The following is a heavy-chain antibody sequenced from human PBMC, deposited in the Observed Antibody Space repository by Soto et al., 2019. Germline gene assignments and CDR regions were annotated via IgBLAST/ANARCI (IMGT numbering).Heavy chain of an antibody. CDR1: VFSLANYP. CDR3: AKGPHTNVGWPYYFES. D-gene: IGHD6-19*01. V-gene: IGHV3-48*02. Sequence: GTLRLSCLASVFSLANYPMNWVRETPGKGLEWISYSSPRGDTIYYADSVEGRFTISRDNARNSLSLHTSSLRDEDSALYYCAKGPHTNVGWPYYFESWGQGVPVTVSS. J-gene: IGHJ4*02. CDR2: SSPRGDTI.